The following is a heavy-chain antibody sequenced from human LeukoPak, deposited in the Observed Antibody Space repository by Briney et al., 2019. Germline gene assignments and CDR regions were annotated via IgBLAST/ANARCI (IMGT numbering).Heavy chain of an antibody. CDR3: TRRAARWQFDL. CDR1: GFTFDDYA. D-gene: IGHD5-24*01. CDR2: ISGDAGTT. Sequence: GGSLRLSCAASGFTFDDYAMHWVRQAPGKGLEWVSVISGDAGTTYYADSLKARFTISRDNAKNSLYLQMSSLRAEDTALYYCTRRAARWQFDLWGRGTLLTVSS. V-gene: IGHV3-43*02. J-gene: IGHJ2*01.